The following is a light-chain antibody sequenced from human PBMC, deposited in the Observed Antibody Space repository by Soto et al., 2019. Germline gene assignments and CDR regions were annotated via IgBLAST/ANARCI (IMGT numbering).Light chain of an antibody. V-gene: IGKV1-39*01. J-gene: IGKJ5*01. Sequence: DIQMTQSPSSLSASVGDRVTITCRASQTISNTLTWYQQRPGKPPNLLIYASSTWQSGVPPRFSDGGSETVFNHTISSLQPEDFATYYCQQTYSTPITFGQGTLLASK. CDR1: QTISNT. CDR2: ASS. CDR3: QQTYSTPIT.